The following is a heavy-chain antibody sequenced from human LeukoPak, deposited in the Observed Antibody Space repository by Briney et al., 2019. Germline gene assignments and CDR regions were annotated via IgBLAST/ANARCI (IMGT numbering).Heavy chain of an antibody. V-gene: IGHV3-21*01. J-gene: IGHJ4*02. CDR3: ASEGVYTSRAYYDFDY. Sequence: PGGSLRLSCAASGFTFSIYNMNWVRQAPGKGLEWVSSISSTSGDIYYADSVKGRFTISRDNAKNSLYLQMNSLRAEDTAVYYCASEGVYTSRAYYDFDYWGQGTLVTVSS. CDR1: GFTFSIYN. CDR2: ISSTSGDI. D-gene: IGHD3-10*01.